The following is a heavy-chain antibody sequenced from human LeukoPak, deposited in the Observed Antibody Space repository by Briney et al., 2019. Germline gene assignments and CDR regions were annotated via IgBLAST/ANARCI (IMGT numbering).Heavy chain of an antibody. J-gene: IGHJ4*02. Sequence: TGGSLRLSCAASGFTFSSYSMNWVRQAPGKGLEWVSYISSSSSTIYYADSVKGRFTISRDNAKNSLYLQMNSLRAEDTAVYYCARDRRGDYYDSSGYYYGFDYWGQGTLVTVSS. V-gene: IGHV3-48*04. CDR2: ISSSSSTI. D-gene: IGHD3-22*01. CDR3: ARDRRGDYYDSSGYYYGFDY. CDR1: GFTFSSYS.